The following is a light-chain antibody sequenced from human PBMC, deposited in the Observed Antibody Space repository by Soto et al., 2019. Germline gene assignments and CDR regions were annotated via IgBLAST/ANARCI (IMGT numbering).Light chain of an antibody. CDR1: QSVSSSY. Sequence: EIVLTQSPGTLYLSPGERATLSCRASQSVSSSYLAWYQQKPGQAPRLLIYGASSRATGIPDRFSGSGSGTDFTLTISRLEPEDFAVYYCHQYGGSPRTLGQGTKVDIK. CDR2: GAS. CDR3: HQYGGSPRT. V-gene: IGKV3-20*01. J-gene: IGKJ1*01.